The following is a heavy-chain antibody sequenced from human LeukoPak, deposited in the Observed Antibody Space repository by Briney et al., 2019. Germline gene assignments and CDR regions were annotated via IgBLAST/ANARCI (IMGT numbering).Heavy chain of an antibody. CDR2: IRYDGNNK. CDR1: GFSFSSYA. J-gene: IGHJ4*02. D-gene: IGHD2-15*01. CDR3: AKDPFIFRGSLGYCSGGSCYVDY. V-gene: IGHV3-30*02. Sequence: GGSLRLSCAASGFSFSSYAMHWVRQAPGKGLEWVAYIRYDGNNKYYADSVKGRFTISRDNSKNTLYLQMNSLRAEDTAVYYCAKDPFIFRGSLGYCSGGSCYVDYWGQGTLVTVSS.